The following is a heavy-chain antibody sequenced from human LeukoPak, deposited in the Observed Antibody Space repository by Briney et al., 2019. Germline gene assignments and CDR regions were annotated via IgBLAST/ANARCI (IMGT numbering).Heavy chain of an antibody. CDR3: ARARSGSQRWFDP. CDR2: INRSGST. D-gene: IGHD3-3*01. CDR1: DESLSGYY. J-gene: IGHJ5*02. V-gene: IGHV4-34*01. Sequence: SETLSLTCSVYDESLSGYYWGWFRQPPGKGLEWIGEINRSGSTNYNPSLMSRVTISVDTSKSQFSLKLSSVTAADTAVYYCARARSGSQRWFDPWGQGTLVTVSS.